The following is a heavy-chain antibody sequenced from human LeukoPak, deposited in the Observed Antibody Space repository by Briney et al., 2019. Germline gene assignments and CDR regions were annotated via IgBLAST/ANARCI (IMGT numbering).Heavy chain of an antibody. Sequence: PGGSLRLSCAASGFTFSTYPMNWVRQAPGKGLEWISHIRDSGSTDYADSVKGRFTISGDNAKNSLYLQLSSLRAEDTAVYYCARDHDFAFDNWGQGTLVTVSS. CDR3: ARDHDFAFDN. J-gene: IGHJ4*02. CDR2: IRDSGST. V-gene: IGHV3-48*01. D-gene: IGHD2-21*02. CDR1: GFTFSTYP.